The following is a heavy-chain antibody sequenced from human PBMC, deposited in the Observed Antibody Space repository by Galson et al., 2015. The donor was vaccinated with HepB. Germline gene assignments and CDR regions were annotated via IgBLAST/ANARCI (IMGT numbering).Heavy chain of an antibody. Sequence: SLRLSCAASGFTFSSYRMHWVRQAPGKGLVWVSRINSDGSSTSYADSVKGRFTISRDNAKNTLYLQMNSLRAEDTAVYYCARVYCSSTSCYDYYYMDVWGKGTTVTVSS. CDR3: ARVYCSSTSCYDYYYMDV. J-gene: IGHJ6*03. V-gene: IGHV3-74*01. CDR2: INSDGSST. CDR1: GFTFSSYR. D-gene: IGHD2-2*01.